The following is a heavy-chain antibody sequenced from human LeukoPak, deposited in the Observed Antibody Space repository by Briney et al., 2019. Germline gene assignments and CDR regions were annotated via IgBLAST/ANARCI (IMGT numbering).Heavy chain of an antibody. J-gene: IGHJ4*02. D-gene: IGHD2-21*01. CDR3: ARNRCGHSFEY. Sequence: PSETLSLTCAVSGYSIIRYYYSGLIRQSPGKGLEWIGSVYHSGSTHYNPSLKSRVTISVDTSKNQLSLKLNSVTAADTAVYYFARNRCGHSFEYWGQGSLVTVSS. CDR2: VYHSGST. V-gene: IGHV4-38-2*01. CDR1: GYSIIRYYY.